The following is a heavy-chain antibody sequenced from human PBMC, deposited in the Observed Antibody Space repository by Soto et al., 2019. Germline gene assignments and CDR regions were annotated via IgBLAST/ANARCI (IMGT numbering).Heavy chain of an antibody. V-gene: IGHV3-30-3*01. CDR2: ISYDGSNK. CDR1: GFTFSSYA. D-gene: IGHD1-1*01. J-gene: IGHJ4*02. CDR3: ARGGGTN. Sequence: QVQLGESGGGVVQPGRSLRLSCAASGFTFSSYAMHWVRQAPGKGLEWVAVISYDGSNKYYADSVKGRFTISRDNSKNTLYLQMNSLRAEDTAVYYCARGGGTNWGQGTLVTVSS.